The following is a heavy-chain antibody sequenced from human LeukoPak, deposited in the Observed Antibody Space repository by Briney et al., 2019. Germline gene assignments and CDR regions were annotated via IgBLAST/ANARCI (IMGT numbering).Heavy chain of an antibody. V-gene: IGHV3-21*01. J-gene: IGHJ5*01. CDR2: ITSSSSYI. CDR1: GFTLSSYS. Sequence: GGSLRLSCAASGFTLSSYSMNWVRQAPGKGLEWVSSITSSSSYIYYVDSVKGRFTISRDNAKNSLYLQMSSLRAEDTAVYYCARGGSGWYHWFDSWGQGTLVTVSS. CDR3: ARGGSGWYHWFDS. D-gene: IGHD6-19*01.